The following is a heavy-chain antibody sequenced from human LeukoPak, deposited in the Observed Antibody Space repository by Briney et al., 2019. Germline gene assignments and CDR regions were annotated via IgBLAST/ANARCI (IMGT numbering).Heavy chain of an antibody. D-gene: IGHD5-24*01. Sequence: SETLSPTCTVSGYSISSGYYWGWIRQPPGKGLEWIGSIYHSGGTYYNPSLKSRVTISVDTSKNQFSLKLSSVTAADTAVYYCARSRDGYNSPHYYYYYYMDVWGKGTTVTVSS. CDR1: GYSISSGYY. CDR3: ARSRDGYNSPHYYYYYYMDV. CDR2: IYHSGGT. V-gene: IGHV4-38-2*02. J-gene: IGHJ6*03.